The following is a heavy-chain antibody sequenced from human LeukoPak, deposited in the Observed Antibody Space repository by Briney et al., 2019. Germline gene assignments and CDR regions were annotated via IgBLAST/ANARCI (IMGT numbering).Heavy chain of an antibody. V-gene: IGHV3-9*01. CDR3: ARCISDAFDI. Sequence: GRSLRLSCAASGFTFDDYAMHWVRQAPGKGLEWVSGISWNSGSIGYADSVKGRFTISRDNAKNSLYLQMNSLRAEDTAMYYCARCISDAFDIWGQGTMVTVSS. CDR2: ISWNSGSI. J-gene: IGHJ3*02. CDR1: GFTFDDYA. D-gene: IGHD5-24*01.